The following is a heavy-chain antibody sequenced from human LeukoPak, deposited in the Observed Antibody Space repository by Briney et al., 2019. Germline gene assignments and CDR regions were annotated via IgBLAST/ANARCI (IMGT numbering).Heavy chain of an antibody. CDR3: AREDYYGPGSYYLPRSFDY. Sequence: GGSLRLSCAASGFTFSSYSMNWVRQAPGKGLEWVSSISSSSSYIYYADSVKGRFTISRDNAKNSLYLQMNSLRAEDTAVYYCAREDYYGPGSYYLPRSFDYWGQGTLVTVSS. CDR1: GFTFSSYS. D-gene: IGHD3-10*01. J-gene: IGHJ4*02. CDR2: ISSSSSYI. V-gene: IGHV3-21*01.